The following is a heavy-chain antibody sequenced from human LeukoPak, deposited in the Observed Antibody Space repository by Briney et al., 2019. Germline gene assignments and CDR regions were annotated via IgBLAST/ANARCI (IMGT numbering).Heavy chain of an antibody. CDR1: GYTFTGYY. J-gene: IGHJ4*02. V-gene: IGHV1-2*02. CDR3: ARDRALTVTLDY. CDR2: INPNSGGT. D-gene: IGHD4-17*01. Sequence: ASVKVSCKASGYTFTGYYMHWVRQAPGQGLEWMGWINPNSGGTNYAQKFQGRVTMTRDTSISTAYMELSRLRSDDTAVYYCARDRALTVTLDYWGQGTLVTVSS.